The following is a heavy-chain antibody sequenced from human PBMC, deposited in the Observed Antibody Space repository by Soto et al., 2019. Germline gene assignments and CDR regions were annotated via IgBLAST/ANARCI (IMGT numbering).Heavy chain of an antibody. CDR2: INYSGST. V-gene: IGHV4-34*01. CDR1: GGSFSGYY. J-gene: IGHJ6*02. Sequence: SETLSLTCAVSGGSFSGYYWGWIRQPPGKGLEWVGEINYSGSTNYNPSLKRRVTISIDTSKNQVSLKLTSVTAADTAMYYCARRNYFYALDVWGQGTTVTVSS. CDR3: ARRNYFYALDV.